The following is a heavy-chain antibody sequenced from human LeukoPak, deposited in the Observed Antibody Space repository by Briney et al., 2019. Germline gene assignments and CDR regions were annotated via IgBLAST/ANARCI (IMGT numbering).Heavy chain of an antibody. V-gene: IGHV3-66*01. D-gene: IGHD2-8*01. CDR1: GFTVSSNY. J-gene: IGHJ4*02. CDR2: IYSGGST. Sequence: GGSLRLSCAASGFTVSSNYMSWARQAPGKGLEWVSVIYSGGSTYYADSVKGRFTISRDNSKNTLYLQMNSLRAEDTAVYYCAKDLLGYGQYYFDYWGQGTLVTVSS. CDR3: AKDLLGYGQYYFDY.